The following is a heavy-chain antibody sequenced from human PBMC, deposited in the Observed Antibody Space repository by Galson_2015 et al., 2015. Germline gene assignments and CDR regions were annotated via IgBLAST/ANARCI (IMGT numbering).Heavy chain of an antibody. V-gene: IGHV3-23*01. D-gene: IGHD3-22*01. CDR3: AKVCRDVSMIVVDKGSVIS. CDR1: GFTFSSYA. CDR2: ISASGGST. Sequence: SLRLSCAASGFTFSSYAMNWVRQAPGKGLEWVSAISASGGSTYYADSVKGLFTISRDTSKSTLSMQMNSLGAEDTAVYCCAKVCRDVSMIVVDKGSVISWGQGTLVTVSS. J-gene: IGHJ4*02.